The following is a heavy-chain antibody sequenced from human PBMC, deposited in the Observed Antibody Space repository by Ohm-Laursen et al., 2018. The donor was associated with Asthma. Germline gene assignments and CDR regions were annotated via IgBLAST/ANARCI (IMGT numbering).Heavy chain of an antibody. CDR2: IYGSGSA. J-gene: IGHJ6*02. CDR1: GGAVSGYSFY. V-gene: IGHV4-61*03. CDR3: ARSRRGGSYPLYYGMDV. D-gene: IGHD1-26*01. Sequence: TLSLTWPVSGGAVSGYSFYWNWVRQPPGKGLERIGNIYGSGSANYSPSLKSRGTISADTSKNPFSLKLSSVTAADTAVYLCARSRRGGSYPLYYGMDVWGQGTSVTVSS.